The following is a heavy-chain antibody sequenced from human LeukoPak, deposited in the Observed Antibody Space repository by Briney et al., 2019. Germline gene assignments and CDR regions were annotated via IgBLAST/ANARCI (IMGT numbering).Heavy chain of an antibody. Sequence: SETLSLTCTVSGGSISSYYWSWIRQPPGKGLEWIGYIYYSGSTNYNPSLKSRVTISVDTSKNQFSLKLGSVTAADTAVYYCARAHYGGNSPFDYWGQGTLVTVSS. CDR1: GGSISSYY. CDR3: ARAHYGGNSPFDY. D-gene: IGHD4-23*01. V-gene: IGHV4-59*01. J-gene: IGHJ4*02. CDR2: IYYSGST.